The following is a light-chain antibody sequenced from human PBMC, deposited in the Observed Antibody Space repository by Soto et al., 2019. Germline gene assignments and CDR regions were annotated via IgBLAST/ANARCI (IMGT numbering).Light chain of an antibody. CDR1: SSNIGNHY. Sequence: QLVLTQPPSASATPGQRVTISCSGSSSNIGNHYVYWYQQLPGTAPKLLIYKNNERPSGVPDRFSGSKSGTSASLAISGLRSEDEADYYCAAWDDSLTVIFGGGTKLTVL. J-gene: IGLJ2*01. CDR3: AAWDDSLTVI. CDR2: KNN. V-gene: IGLV1-47*01.